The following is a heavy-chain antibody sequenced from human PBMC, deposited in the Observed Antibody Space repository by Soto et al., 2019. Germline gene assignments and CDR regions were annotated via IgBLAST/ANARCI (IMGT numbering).Heavy chain of an antibody. Sequence: SETLSLTCTVSGHSLSSGGYYWSWIRQHPGKGLKWVGYIYFTGSTLYNPSLKSRLAMSLDTSKNQFSLRLTSVTAADTAVYFCARDWGSSGWPNWGQGTLVTVSS. V-gene: IGHV4-31*03. CDR3: ARDWGSSGWPN. D-gene: IGHD6-19*01. CDR2: IYFTGST. J-gene: IGHJ4*02. CDR1: GHSLSSGGYY.